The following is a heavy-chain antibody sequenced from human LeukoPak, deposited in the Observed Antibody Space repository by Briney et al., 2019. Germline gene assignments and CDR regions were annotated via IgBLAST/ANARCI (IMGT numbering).Heavy chain of an antibody. CDR2: IKQDGSVQ. D-gene: IGHD6-19*01. J-gene: IGHJ5*02. CDR3: TRLQIAVAGPNWFDP. V-gene: IGHV3-7*01. Sequence: PGGSLRLSCAASKFTFSSYWMSWVRQAPGKGLEWVANIKQDGSVQFYMDSLKGRFSVSRDNAKNSLYLQMNGLRVEDTAVYYCTRLQIAVAGPNWFDPWGQGTLVIVSS. CDR1: KFTFSSYW.